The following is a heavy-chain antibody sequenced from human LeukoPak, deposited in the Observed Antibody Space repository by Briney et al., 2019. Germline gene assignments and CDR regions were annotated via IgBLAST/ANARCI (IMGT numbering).Heavy chain of an antibody. V-gene: IGHV3-23*01. Sequence: GALRLSCAASGFTFSSSSISWVRQAPGRGLEWVSAITDAVGSTHYADSVKGRFTISSDNSKNTVYLQMNSLRPEDMAVYYCAKEIFSGLLYIDYWGQGTLVTVSS. CDR3: AKEIFSGLLYIDY. D-gene: IGHD5-12*01. CDR2: ITDAVGST. CDR1: GFTFSSSS. J-gene: IGHJ4*02.